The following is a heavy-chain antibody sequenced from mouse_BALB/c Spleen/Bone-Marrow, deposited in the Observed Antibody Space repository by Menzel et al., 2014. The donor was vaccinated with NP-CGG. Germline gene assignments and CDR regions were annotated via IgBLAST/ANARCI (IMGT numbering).Heavy chain of an antibody. CDR3: ARGLSYYYGTSYYFDY. V-gene: IGHV1S137*01. CDR1: GYTFTDYA. Sequence: VQLQQSGVSVKISCKGSGYTFTDYAMHWVKQSHAKSLEWIGIISSSYGDATYNQKFKGKATMTVDKSSNTAYMELARLTSEDSAIYYCARGLSYYYGTSYYFDYWGQGTTLTVSS. J-gene: IGHJ2*01. D-gene: IGHD1-1*01. CDR2: ISSSYGDA.